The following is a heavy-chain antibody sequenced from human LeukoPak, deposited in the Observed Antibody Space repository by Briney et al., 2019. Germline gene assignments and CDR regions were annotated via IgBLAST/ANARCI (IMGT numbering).Heavy chain of an antibody. V-gene: IGHV4-61*02. J-gene: IGHJ6*03. Sequence: SQTLSLTCTVSGGSISSDNSYWRWIRQPAGKGLEWIGRIYTSGSTNYNPSLKSRVTISVDTSKNQFSLKLSSVTAADTAVYYCARCTQYSSGYYYYYMDVWGKGTTLTVSS. CDR1: GGSISSDNSY. CDR2: IYTSGST. D-gene: IGHD3-10*01. CDR3: ARCTQYSSGYYYYYMDV.